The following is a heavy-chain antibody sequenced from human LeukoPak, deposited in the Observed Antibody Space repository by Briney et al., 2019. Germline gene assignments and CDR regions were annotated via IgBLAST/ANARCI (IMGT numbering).Heavy chain of an antibody. CDR2: INPNSGGT. D-gene: IGHD2/OR15-2a*01. CDR1: GYMFTGYY. Sequence: GASVKVSCKASGYMFTGYYLHWVRQAPGQGLEWRGWINPNSGGTNSAQKFKGRVTMTRDTSISTAYMELSRLRSDDTAVYYCARDPIVQAGYYYGMDVWGQGTTVTVSS. V-gene: IGHV1-2*02. J-gene: IGHJ6*02. CDR3: ARDPIVQAGYYYGMDV.